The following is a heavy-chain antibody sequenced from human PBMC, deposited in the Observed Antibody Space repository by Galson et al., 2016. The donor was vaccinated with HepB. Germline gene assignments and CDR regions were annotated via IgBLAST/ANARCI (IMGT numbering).Heavy chain of an antibody. Sequence: SLRLSCAASGFTFSSYVMSWVRQAPGKGLEWVSGIDGDAESTYYADSVKGRFTISRDNFKNTVYLQLNSLRGEDAAVYYCARDSRPHTRGSAYYYSGMDVWGQGTTVTVSS. D-gene: IGHD1-26*01. CDR2: IDGDAEST. CDR3: ARDSRPHTRGSAYYYSGMDV. J-gene: IGHJ6*02. CDR1: GFTFSSYV. V-gene: IGHV3-23*01.